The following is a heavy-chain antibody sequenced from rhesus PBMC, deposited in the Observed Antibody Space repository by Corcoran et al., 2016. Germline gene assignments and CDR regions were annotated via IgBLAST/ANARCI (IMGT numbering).Heavy chain of an antibody. Sequence: QVQLQESGPGLVTPSENLSLTCAVAGYSIISGYYWGSIRKPPGKGLEWLWYIGGSSGSTYYNPSLKSRVTISKDTSKNQFSLKLSSVTAADTAVYYCTRVRGGSYGEFDYWGQGVLVTVSS. CDR2: IGGSSGST. J-gene: IGHJ4*01. CDR1: GYSIISGYY. V-gene: IGHV4-99*02. D-gene: IGHD6-25*01. CDR3: TRVRGGSYGEFDY.